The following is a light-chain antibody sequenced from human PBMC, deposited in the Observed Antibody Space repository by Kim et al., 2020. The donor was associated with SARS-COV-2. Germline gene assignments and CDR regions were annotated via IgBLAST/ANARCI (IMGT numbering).Light chain of an antibody. J-gene: IGLJ1*01. CDR3: AAWSDGLNGYYV. CDR2: NNN. V-gene: IGLV1-44*01. CDR1: RSNIGSNA. Sequence: QRVTISCSGSRSNIGSNAVHWYQQFPGAAPKLLIYNNNQRPSGVPDRFSGSKSGTSASLAISGLQSEDAAEYYCAAWSDGLNGYYVFGTGTKVTVL.